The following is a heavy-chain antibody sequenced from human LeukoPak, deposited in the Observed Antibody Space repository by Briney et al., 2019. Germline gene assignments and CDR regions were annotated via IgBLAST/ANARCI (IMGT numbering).Heavy chain of an antibody. CDR1: GGSISSGSYY. CDR2: IYYSGST. Sequence: SETLSLTCTVSGGSISSGSYYWSWIRQPSGKGLEWIGSIYYSGSTYYNPSLKSRVTISVDTSKNQFSLKLSSVTAADTAVYYCARRRVTAEYMDVWGKGTTVTISS. J-gene: IGHJ6*03. D-gene: IGHD6-19*01. CDR3: ARRRVTAEYMDV. V-gene: IGHV4-39*01.